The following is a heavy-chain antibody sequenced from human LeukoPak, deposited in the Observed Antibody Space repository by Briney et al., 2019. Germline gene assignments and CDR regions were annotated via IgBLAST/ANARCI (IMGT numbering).Heavy chain of an antibody. D-gene: IGHD6-13*01. CDR1: GGSISSGSYY. CDR2: IYYSGST. Sequence: SQTLSLTCTVSGGSISSGSYYWGWIRQPPGKGLEWIGSIYYSGSTYYNPSLKSRVTISVDTSKNQFSLKLSSVTAADTAVYYCAAAAPKYYFDYWGQGTLVTVSS. J-gene: IGHJ4*02. CDR3: AAAAPKYYFDY. V-gene: IGHV4-39*07.